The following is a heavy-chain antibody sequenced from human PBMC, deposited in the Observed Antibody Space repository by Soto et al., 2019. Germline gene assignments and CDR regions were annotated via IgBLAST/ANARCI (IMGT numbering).Heavy chain of an antibody. J-gene: IGHJ4*02. CDR3: ASRQQQVALVDY. D-gene: IGHD5-12*01. V-gene: IGHV4-30-4*01. CDR2: IYSSGTA. Sequence: SGTLSLTCTVSAGYISSGFYFWSWMRQPPGKGLEWLGHIYSSGTAYYNPSLKSRLTISVDASKNQFPLKLTSVTAADTAIYYCASRQQQVALVDYWGQGTLVTVSS. CDR1: AGYISSGFYF.